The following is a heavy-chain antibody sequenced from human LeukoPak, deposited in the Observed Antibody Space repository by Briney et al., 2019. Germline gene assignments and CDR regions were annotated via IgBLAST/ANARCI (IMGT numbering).Heavy chain of an antibody. CDR1: GGSISSGNW. CDR2: IYHSGST. CDR3: ATLWFGELGSWFDP. Sequence: SETLSLTCAVSGGSISSGNWWSWVRQPPGKGLEWIGEIYHSGSTNYNPSLKSRVTISVDKSKNQFSLKLSSVTAADTAVYYCATLWFGELGSWFDPWGQGTLVTVSS. D-gene: IGHD3-10*01. V-gene: IGHV4-4*02. J-gene: IGHJ5*02.